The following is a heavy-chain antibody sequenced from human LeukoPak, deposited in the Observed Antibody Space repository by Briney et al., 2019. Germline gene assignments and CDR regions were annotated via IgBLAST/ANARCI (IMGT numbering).Heavy chain of an antibody. V-gene: IGHV3-11*01. CDR2: ISSSGSTI. CDR3: ARAWCPAYYVDTAMVGFDY. CDR1: GFTFSDYY. Sequence: GGSLRLSCAASGFTFSDYYMSWIRQAPGKGLEWVSYISSSGSTIYYADSVKGRFTISRDNAKNSLYLQMNSLRAEDTAVYYCARAWCPAYYVDTAMVGFDYWGQGTLVTVSS. D-gene: IGHD5-18*01. J-gene: IGHJ4*02.